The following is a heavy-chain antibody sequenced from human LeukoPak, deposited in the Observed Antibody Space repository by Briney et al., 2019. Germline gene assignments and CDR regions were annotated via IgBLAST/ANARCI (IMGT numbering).Heavy chain of an antibody. J-gene: IGHJ3*02. Sequence: GMSLRLSCAASGLTFSNYSMDRVRQAPGKGLEWVAVLSSDGSKKYYTDSVKGRFTISRDKSNNTLYPQMNSLRPEDTAVYYCVRDGGRGAFDIWGQGTRVTVSS. D-gene: IGHD3-16*01. CDR2: LSSDGSKK. CDR1: GLTFSNYS. V-gene: IGHV3-30*04. CDR3: VRDGGRGAFDI.